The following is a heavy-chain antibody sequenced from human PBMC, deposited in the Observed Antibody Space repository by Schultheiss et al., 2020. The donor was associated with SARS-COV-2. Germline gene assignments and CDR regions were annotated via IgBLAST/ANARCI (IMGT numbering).Heavy chain of an antibody. CDR2: IYYSGST. CDR3: ARTLASGYDLGYYFDY. Sequence: SQTLSLTCAVYGGSFSGYYWSWIRQPPGKGLEWIGYIYYSGSTNYNPSLKSRVTISVDTSKNQFSLKLSSVTAADTAVYYCARTLASGYDLGYYFDYWGQGTLVTVSS. CDR1: GGSFSGYY. D-gene: IGHD5-12*01. V-gene: IGHV4-59*08. J-gene: IGHJ4*02.